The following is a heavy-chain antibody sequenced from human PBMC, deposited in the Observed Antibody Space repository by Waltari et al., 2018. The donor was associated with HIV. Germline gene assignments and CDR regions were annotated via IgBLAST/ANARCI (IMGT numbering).Heavy chain of an antibody. CDR3: AKTVPTVTSIFEGFDV. D-gene: IGHD4-17*01. V-gene: IGHV3-23*01. CDR2: IGGSGGNK. Sequence: RLLESGGGLVQPGGSLRLSCVASGFTFDKSAMQWGRQGPGQGLEWLASIGGSGGNKFYADAVKGSNSITRENSKKTVYLQINSMTVDDTAIYYCAKTVPTVTSIFEGFDVWGQGATVTVSS. CDR1: GFTFDKSA. J-gene: IGHJ3*01.